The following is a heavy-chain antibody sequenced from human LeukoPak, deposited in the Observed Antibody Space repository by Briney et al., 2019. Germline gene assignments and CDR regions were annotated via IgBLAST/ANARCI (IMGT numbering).Heavy chain of an antibody. CDR3: ARAEGRIQLWLADY. D-gene: IGHD5-18*01. CDR2: INPNSGGT. Sequence: ASVKVSCKASGYTFTGYYMHWVRQAPGQGLEWMGWINPNSGGTNYAQKFQGRVTMTRDTSISTAYMELSGLRSDDTAVYYCARAEGRIQLWLADYWGQGTLVTVSS. CDR1: GYTFTGYY. V-gene: IGHV1-2*02. J-gene: IGHJ4*02.